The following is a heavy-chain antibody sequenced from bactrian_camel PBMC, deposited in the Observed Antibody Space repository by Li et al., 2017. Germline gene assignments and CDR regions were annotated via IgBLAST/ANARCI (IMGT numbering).Heavy chain of an antibody. CDR3: ANLGDYGLEAH. CDR1: GFTFSSFN. V-gene: IGHV3S1*01. J-gene: IGHJ4*01. D-gene: IGHD5*01. Sequence: HVQLVESGGGLVQPGGSLRLSCAASGFTFSSFNMNWFREDLGKGLLWVSAVSGDSSTYYADSVKGRFTISRDNAKNTLYLQLNSLKTEDTAMYYCANLGDYGLEAHWGQGTQVTVS. CDR2: VSGDSST.